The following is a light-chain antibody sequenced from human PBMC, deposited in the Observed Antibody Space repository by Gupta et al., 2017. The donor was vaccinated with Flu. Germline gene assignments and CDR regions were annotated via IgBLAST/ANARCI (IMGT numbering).Light chain of an antibody. J-gene: IGLJ3*02. CDR3: AAWDDGLSGVV. Sequence: QSVLTQPPSASGTPGQRVNISCSGSSFNVGKNFVFWYQQIPGAAPKLLIYRNIQRPTVVPDRFSGSKSGSSASLAISDLRSEDEADYFCAAWDDGLSGVVFGGGTRLTVL. CDR1: SFNVGKNF. V-gene: IGLV1-47*01. CDR2: RNI.